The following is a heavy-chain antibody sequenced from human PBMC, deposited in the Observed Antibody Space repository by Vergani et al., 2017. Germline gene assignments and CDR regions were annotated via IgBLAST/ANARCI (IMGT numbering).Heavy chain of an antibody. CDR1: GYTFTGYY. Sequence: QVQLVQSGAEVKKPGASVKVSCKASGYTFTGYYMHWVRQAPGQGLEWMGWINPNSGGTNYAQKFQGRVTMTRDTSISPAYMELSRLRSDETAVYYCARAAIAAAVPRNCWGQGTLVTVSS. J-gene: IGHJ4*02. D-gene: IGHD6-13*01. CDR3: ARAAIAAAVPRNC. CDR2: INPNSGGT. V-gene: IGHV1-2*02.